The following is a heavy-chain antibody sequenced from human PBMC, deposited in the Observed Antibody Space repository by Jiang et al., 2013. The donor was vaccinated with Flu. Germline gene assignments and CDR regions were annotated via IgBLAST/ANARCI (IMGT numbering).Heavy chain of an antibody. CDR1: GGSISSYY. Sequence: GLVKPSETLSLTCTVSGGSISSYYWSWIRQPPGKGLEWIGYIYYSGSTNYNPSLKSRVTISVDTSKNQFSLKLSSVTAADTAVYYCARWGSVYYDSSGYYFRYFDLWGRGTLVTVSS. CDR3: ARWGSVYYDSSGYYFRYFDL. D-gene: IGHD3-22*01. V-gene: IGHV4-59*08. J-gene: IGHJ2*01. CDR2: IYYSGST.